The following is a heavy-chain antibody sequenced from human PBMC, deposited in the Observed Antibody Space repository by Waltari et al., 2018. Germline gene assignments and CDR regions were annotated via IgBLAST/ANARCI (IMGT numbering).Heavy chain of an antibody. J-gene: IGHJ3*02. V-gene: IGHV4-39*01. CDR2: IDYSGSA. Sequence: QLPLQESGAGLLKPSETLSLTCTVSGGSIYTTSYYWGWIRRPPGKGLEWIGTIDYSGSAHYNPALKSRVTISIDTSKNQFSLEMRSVTAADTSIYYCARRNRVMDAFDIWGQGTMVTVSA. CDR1: GGSIYTTSYY. D-gene: IGHD2-21*01. CDR3: ARRNRVMDAFDI.